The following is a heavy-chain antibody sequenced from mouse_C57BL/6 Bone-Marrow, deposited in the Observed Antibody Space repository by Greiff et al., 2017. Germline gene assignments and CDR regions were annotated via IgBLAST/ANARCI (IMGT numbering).Heavy chain of an antibody. CDR3: ARDNYFYYYAMDY. CDR1: GFTFSSYA. CDR2: ISDGGSYT. V-gene: IGHV5-4*01. Sequence: VESGGGLVKPGGSLKLSCAASGFTFSSYAMSWVRQTPEKRLEWVATISDGGSYTYYPDNVKGRFTISRDNAKNNLYLQMSHLKSEDTAMYYCARDNYFYYYAMDYWGQGTSVTVSS. D-gene: IGHD2-1*01. J-gene: IGHJ4*01.